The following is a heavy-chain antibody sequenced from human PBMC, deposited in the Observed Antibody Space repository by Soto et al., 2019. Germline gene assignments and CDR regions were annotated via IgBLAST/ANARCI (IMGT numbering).Heavy chain of an antibody. D-gene: IGHD2-21*02. J-gene: IGHJ4*02. CDR2: IGASGDIT. CDR1: GFSFTNFA. V-gene: IGHV3-23*01. Sequence: LRLSCAASGFSFTNFAMSWVRQAPGKGLEWVAGIGASGDITWYADSVKGRLSISRDNSKNTLYLQLNSLRFEDTAVYYCAKDDFTDRGDDYFDYWGPGTLVTVSS. CDR3: AKDDFTDRGDDYFDY.